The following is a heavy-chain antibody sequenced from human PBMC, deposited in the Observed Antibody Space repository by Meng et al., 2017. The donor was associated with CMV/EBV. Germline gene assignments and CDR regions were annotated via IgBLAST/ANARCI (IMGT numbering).Heavy chain of an antibody. CDR2: ISSSSSYI. J-gene: IGHJ6*02. CDR3: ARRYCSSTSCPPYYGMDV. D-gene: IGHD2-2*01. V-gene: IGHV3-21*01. CDR1: GFTFSSYS. Sequence: GGSLRLSCAASGFTFSSYSMNWVRQAPGKGLEWVSSISSSSSYIYYADSVKGRFTISRDKAKNSLYLQMNSLRAEDTAVYYCARRYCSSTSCPPYYGMDVWGQGTTVTVSS.